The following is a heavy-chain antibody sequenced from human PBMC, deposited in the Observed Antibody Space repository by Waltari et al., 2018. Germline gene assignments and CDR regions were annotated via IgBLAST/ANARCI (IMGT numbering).Heavy chain of an antibody. CDR2: INANTGDS. CDR3: ARETLPGNKIIDY. Sequence: QVQLVQSGAEVKEPGASVKVSCKTSGYTFTAYYLHWVRQAPGQGLEWVAGINANTGDSKYAQTCQGRVTVTRDTSITTAYLEWSGLRSDDTALYYCARETLPGNKIIDYWGQGTLVTVSS. J-gene: IGHJ4*02. CDR1: GYTFTAYY. V-gene: IGHV1-2*02. D-gene: IGHD1-1*01.